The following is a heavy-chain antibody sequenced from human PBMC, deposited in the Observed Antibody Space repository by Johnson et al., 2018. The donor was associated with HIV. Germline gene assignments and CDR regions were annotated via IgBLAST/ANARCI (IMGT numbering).Heavy chain of an antibody. D-gene: IGHD3-10*01. CDR3: ARDKGRGAFDI. V-gene: IGHV3-11*04. J-gene: IGHJ3*02. CDR2: ISSSGTTI. CDR1: GITFSDYY. Sequence: QEKLVESGGGLVKPGGSLRLSCAASGITFSDYYMSWIRQAPGKGLEWVSYISSSGTTIYYADSVKGRVTISRDNAKKSLSLQMNSLRAEATAVYYCARDKGRGAFDIWGQGTMVTVSS.